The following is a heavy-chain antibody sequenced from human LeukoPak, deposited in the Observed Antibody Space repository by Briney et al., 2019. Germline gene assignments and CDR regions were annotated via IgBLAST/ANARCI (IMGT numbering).Heavy chain of an antibody. CDR1: GDSISNFY. J-gene: IGHJ5*01. Sequence: RPSETLSLTCSVSGDSISNFYWNSIRQPPGKRLEWIGNIHYSGNSNYNPSLQSRVTISIDTSRKQLFLKLTSVTAADTAVYYCALAPNSNWFDFWGQGTLVTVSS. CDR3: ALAPNSNWFDF. V-gene: IGHV4-59*08. CDR2: IHYSGNS.